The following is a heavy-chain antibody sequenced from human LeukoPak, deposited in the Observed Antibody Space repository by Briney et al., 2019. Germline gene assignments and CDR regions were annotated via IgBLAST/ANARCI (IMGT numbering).Heavy chain of an antibody. CDR1: RGSVSSSSYY. Sequence: PSETLSLTCTVSRGSVSSSSYYWGWIRQPPGKGLEWIGSIYYNEYTYYNPSLKSRVTISVDTSKNQFSLKLSSVTAADTAVYYYARHEYSGSYYGLSWFDPWGPGTLVTVSS. CDR3: ARHEYSGSYYGLSWFDP. D-gene: IGHD1-26*01. J-gene: IGHJ5*02. V-gene: IGHV4-39*01. CDR2: IYYNEYT.